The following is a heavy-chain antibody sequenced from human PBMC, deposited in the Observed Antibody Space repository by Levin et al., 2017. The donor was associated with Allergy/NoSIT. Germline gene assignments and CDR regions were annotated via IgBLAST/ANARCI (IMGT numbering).Heavy chain of an antibody. CDR3: ARVPRKVRGVTPYYFDY. CDR2: ISSSSSYT. J-gene: IGHJ4*02. V-gene: IGHV3-11*05. Sequence: PGGSLRLSCAASGFTFSDYYMSWIRQAPGKGLEWVSYISSSSSYTNYADSVKGRFTISRDNAKNSLYLQMNSLRAEDTAVYYCARVPRKVRGVTPYYFDYWGQGTLVTVSS. CDR1: GFTFSDYY. D-gene: IGHD3-10*01.